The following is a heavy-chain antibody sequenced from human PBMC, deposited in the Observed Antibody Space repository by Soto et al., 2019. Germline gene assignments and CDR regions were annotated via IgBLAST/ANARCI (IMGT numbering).Heavy chain of an antibody. Sequence: SETLSLTCTVSGGSISSGDYYWSWIRQPPGKGLEWIGYIYYSGSTYYNPSLKSRVTISVDTSKNQFSLKLSSVTAADTAVYYCARVGKRVYGDHYYGMDVWGQGTTVTVSS. V-gene: IGHV4-30-4*01. CDR3: ARVGKRVYGDHYYGMDV. CDR1: GGSISSGDYY. D-gene: IGHD4-17*01. J-gene: IGHJ6*02. CDR2: IYYSGST.